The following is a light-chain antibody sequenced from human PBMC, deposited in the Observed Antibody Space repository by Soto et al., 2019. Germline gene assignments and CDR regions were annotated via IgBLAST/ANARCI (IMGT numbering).Light chain of an antibody. J-gene: IGKJ1*01. CDR2: AAS. CDR3: QKYDSAPWT. Sequence: DIQMTQSPSSLSASVRDRVNITCRASQGIRNYLAWDQQKPGKVPKLLIYAASTLQSGVPSRFSGSGSGTDFTLTSSSLQPEDVATYSCQKYDSAPWTFGQRTKVEIK. V-gene: IGKV1-27*01. CDR1: QGIRNY.